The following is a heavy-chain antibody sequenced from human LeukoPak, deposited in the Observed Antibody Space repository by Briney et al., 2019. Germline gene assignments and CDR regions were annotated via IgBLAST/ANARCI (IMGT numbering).Heavy chain of an antibody. CDR2: MNPNSGNT. J-gene: IGHJ6*02. CDR1: GYTFTSYD. V-gene: IGHV1-8*01. CDR3: ARTPVLSSRMDV. D-gene: IGHD2-2*01. Sequence: GASVKVSCKASGYTFTSYDINWVRQAPGQGLQWMGWMNPNSGNTGYAQKFQGRVTMTRNTSISTAYMELSSLRSEDTAVYYCARTPVLSSRMDVWGQGTTVTVSS.